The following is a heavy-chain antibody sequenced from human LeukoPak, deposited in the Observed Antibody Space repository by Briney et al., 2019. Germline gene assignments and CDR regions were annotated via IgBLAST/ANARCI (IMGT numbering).Heavy chain of an antibody. CDR1: GGSISDYY. Sequence: SETLSLTCTVSGGSISDYYWSWIRQPPGRGLEWIGYINYSGSTNYNPSLKSRVTISIDTSKNQFSLKVTSVTAADTAVYYCARLNGGYWGQGTLVTVSS. V-gene: IGHV4-59*08. CDR3: ARLNGGY. D-gene: IGHD1-1*01. CDR2: INYSGST. J-gene: IGHJ4*02.